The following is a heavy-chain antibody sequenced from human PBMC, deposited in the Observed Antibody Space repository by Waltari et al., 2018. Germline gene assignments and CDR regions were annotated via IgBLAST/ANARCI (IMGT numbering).Heavy chain of an antibody. CDR3: ARDRGRGLYLDS. D-gene: IGHD2-15*01. V-gene: IGHV4-4*02. CDR2: VRGDGKT. Sequence: QLQLQESGPGLVKPSVSLSLTCAVSGDSMSSTYCWSWVRQPPGKGLEWMGQVRGDGKTNYNPSFASRVTISLDTYNKQFSLKVTSATAADTAVYYCARDRGRGLYLDSWGPGILVTVSP. CDR1: GDSMSSTYC. J-gene: IGHJ4*02.